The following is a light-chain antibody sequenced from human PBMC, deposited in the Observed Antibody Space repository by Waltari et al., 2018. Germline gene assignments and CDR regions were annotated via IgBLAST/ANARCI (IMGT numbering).Light chain of an antibody. CDR2: GAS. CDR3: QHYVRLPAT. V-gene: IGKV3-20*01. Sequence: IVLTPSPGPLPLSPGERATLSCRASQSVSRSLAWYQQKPGQAPKLLIYGASTRATGIPDRFTGSGSGTDFSLTISSLEPEDFAIYFCQHYVRLPATFGQGTKVEIK. J-gene: IGKJ1*01. CDR1: QSVSRS.